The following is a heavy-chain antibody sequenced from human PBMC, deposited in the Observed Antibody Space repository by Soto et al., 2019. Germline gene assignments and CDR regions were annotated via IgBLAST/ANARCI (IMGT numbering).Heavy chain of an antibody. J-gene: IGHJ4*02. CDR1: GGSFSNFG. D-gene: IGHD5-12*01. CDR2: IVPVFGRP. V-gene: IGHV1-69*13. Sequence: SVKDSCQASGGSFSNFGISWVRQAPGQGLEWMGGIVPVFGRPNYAQRFRGRLTITADESTSTGYMELISLRSDDTAVYYCAREGSGYPFWGQGTQVT. CDR3: AREGSGYPF.